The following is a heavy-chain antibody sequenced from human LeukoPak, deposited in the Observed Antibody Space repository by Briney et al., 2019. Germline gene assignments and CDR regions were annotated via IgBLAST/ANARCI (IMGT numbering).Heavy chain of an antibody. CDR2: ISGSGGST. J-gene: IGHJ3*02. CDR3: AKGKFNIVVVPAAILAFDI. D-gene: IGHD2-2*02. CDR1: GFTFSSYA. V-gene: IGHV3-23*01. Sequence: GGSLGLSCAASGFTFSSYAMSWVRQAPGKGLEWVSTISGSGGSTYYADSVKGRFTISRDNSKNTLYLQMNSLRAEDTAVYYCAKGKFNIVVVPAAILAFDIWGQGTMVTVSS.